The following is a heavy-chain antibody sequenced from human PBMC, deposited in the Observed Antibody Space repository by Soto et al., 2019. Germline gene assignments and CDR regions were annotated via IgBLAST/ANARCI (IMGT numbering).Heavy chain of an antibody. Sequence: PGGSLRLSCAVSGFRFSDYGMHWVRQAPGKGLEWVAAIFSDGNTKQYADSVKGRFSVSRDNSENTLYLQMTSLRVDDTAVYYCTNWRGRLNFDYWGQGTLVPVSS. J-gene: IGHJ4*02. CDR2: IFSDGNTK. D-gene: IGHD3-10*01. CDR1: GFRFSDYG. V-gene: IGHV3-33*06. CDR3: TNWRGRLNFDY.